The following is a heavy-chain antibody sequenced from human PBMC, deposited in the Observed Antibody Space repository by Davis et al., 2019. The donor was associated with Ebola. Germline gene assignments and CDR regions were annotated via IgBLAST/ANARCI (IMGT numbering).Heavy chain of an antibody. Sequence: PGGSLRLSCAASGFSFSSYWMSWVRQAPGKGLEWVANIKQDGSEKYYVDSLRGRFTISRDNAKNSLFLQMNSLRAEDTAVYYCARASGNTMVQGVIPDYWGRGTLVTVSS. V-gene: IGHV3-7*01. CDR2: IKQDGSEK. CDR3: ARASGNTMVQGVIPDY. CDR1: GFSFSSYW. J-gene: IGHJ4*02. D-gene: IGHD3-10*01.